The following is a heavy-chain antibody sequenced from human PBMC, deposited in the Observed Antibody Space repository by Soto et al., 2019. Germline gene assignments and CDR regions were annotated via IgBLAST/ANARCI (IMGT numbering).Heavy chain of an antibody. V-gene: IGHV3-23*01. Sequence: GGSLRLSCAASGFTFSSYAMSWVRQAPGKGLEWVSAISGSGGSTYYADSVKGRFTISRDNSKNTLYLQMNSLRAEDTAVYYCAKAILRFLEWLFPFDPPGQRTSVTVSS. CDR3: AKAILRFLEWLFPFDP. J-gene: IGHJ5*02. CDR2: ISGSGGST. D-gene: IGHD3-3*01. CDR1: GFTFSSYA.